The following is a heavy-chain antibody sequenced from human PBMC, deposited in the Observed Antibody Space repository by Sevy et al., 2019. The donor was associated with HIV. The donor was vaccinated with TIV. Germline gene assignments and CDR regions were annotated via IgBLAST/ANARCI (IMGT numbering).Heavy chain of an antibody. CDR1: GGSITSLY. J-gene: IGHJ4*02. D-gene: IGHD1-26*01. Sequence: SETLSLTCTVSGGSITSLYWNWIRLPPGKGLEWIANTYYNGHINDNPSLKSRVTLSLDTSKNQFSLRLSSVTAADTAMYYCAGENAWGRGYSWGQGTLVTVSS. CDR3: AGENAWGRGYS. CDR2: TYYNGHI. V-gene: IGHV4-59*08.